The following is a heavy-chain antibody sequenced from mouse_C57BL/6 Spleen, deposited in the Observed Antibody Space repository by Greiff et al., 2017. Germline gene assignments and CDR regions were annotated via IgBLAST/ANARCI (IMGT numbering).Heavy chain of an antibody. D-gene: IGHD2-5*01. CDR1: GFSLSTSGMG. CDR3: ARDYSNYLYYFDY. CDR2: IYWDDDK. Sequence: QVQLKESGPGILQSSQTLSLTCSFSGFSLSTSGMGVSWIRQPSGKGLEWLAHIYWDDDKRYNPSLKSRLTISKDTSRNQVFLKITSVDTADTATYYCARDYSNYLYYFDYWGQGTTLTVSS. J-gene: IGHJ2*01. V-gene: IGHV8-12*01.